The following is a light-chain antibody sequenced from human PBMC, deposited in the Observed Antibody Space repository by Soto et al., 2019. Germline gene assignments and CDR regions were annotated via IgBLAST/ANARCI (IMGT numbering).Light chain of an antibody. CDR2: RAS. V-gene: IGKV1-5*03. J-gene: IGKJ3*01. CDR1: QSISTW. Sequence: DIPMTQSPSTLSASVGDRVTITCRASQSISTWLAWYQQKPGTAPKLLIYRASTLESGVPSRFSGSGSGTECTLTINSLQPDDFATYYCQQYTTYSGTFGPGTKVDIK. CDR3: QQYTTYSGT.